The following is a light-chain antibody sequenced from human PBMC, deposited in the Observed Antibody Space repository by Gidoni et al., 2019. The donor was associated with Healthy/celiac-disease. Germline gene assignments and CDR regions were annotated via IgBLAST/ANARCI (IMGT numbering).Light chain of an antibody. CDR1: QSISSY. CDR2: AAS. Sequence: DIQMTQSPSSLSASVGDRVTITCRASQSISSYLNLYQQKPGKAPKRLIYAASSLQSGVPSRFSGSGSGTDFTLTISSLQPEDFATYYCQQSYSTPHTFGGGTKVEIK. J-gene: IGKJ4*01. V-gene: IGKV1-39*01. CDR3: QQSYSTPHT.